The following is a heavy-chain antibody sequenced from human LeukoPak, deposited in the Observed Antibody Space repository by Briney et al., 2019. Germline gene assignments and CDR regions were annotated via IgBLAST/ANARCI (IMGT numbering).Heavy chain of an antibody. V-gene: IGHV1-69*05. CDR2: VIPIFGTA. D-gene: IGHD5-24*01. CDR1: GGTFSSYA. J-gene: IGHJ6*03. Sequence: SVKVSCKASGGTFSSYAISWVRLAPGQGLEWTGVVIPIFGTANYEQKFQGRVTITTDESTSTAYMELSSLRSEDTAVYYCARGLWRWLQLNYYYYYMDVWGKGTTVTVSS. CDR3: ARGLWRWLQLNYYYYYMDV.